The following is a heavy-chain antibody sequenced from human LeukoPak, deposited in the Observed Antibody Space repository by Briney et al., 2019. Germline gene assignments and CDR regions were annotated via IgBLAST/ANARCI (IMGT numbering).Heavy chain of an antibody. CDR1: GGTFSSYA. Sequence: GSSVKVSCKASGGTFSSYAISWVRQAPGQGLEWMGRIIPILGIANYAQKFQGRVTITADKSTSTAYMELSSLRFDDTAVYYCARSVLQSFEIDYWGQGTPVTVSS. V-gene: IGHV1-69*04. J-gene: IGHJ4*02. CDR3: ARSVLQSFEIDY. D-gene: IGHD3-9*01. CDR2: IIPILGIA.